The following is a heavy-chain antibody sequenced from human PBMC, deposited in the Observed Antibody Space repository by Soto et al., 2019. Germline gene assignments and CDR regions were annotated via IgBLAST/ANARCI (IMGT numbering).Heavy chain of an antibody. Sequence: GGSLRLSCAASGFTFSSYAMNWVRQAPGKGLEWVSSITGSGGTTYYADSVKGRFTVSRDNSADTLYLQMNSLRVEDTAVYYCAKEKLWPRPKDCWGLGTLVTVSS. J-gene: IGHJ4*02. V-gene: IGHV3-23*01. CDR1: GFTFSSYA. CDR2: ITGSGGTT. CDR3: AKEKLWPRPKDC. D-gene: IGHD3-16*01.